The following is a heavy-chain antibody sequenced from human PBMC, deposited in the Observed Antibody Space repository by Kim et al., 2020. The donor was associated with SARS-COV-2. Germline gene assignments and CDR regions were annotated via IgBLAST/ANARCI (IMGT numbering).Heavy chain of an antibody. CDR1: GGSFSGHY. CDR3: ARGRAGVVPAPILGIGPHYDYFVMDG. D-gene: IGHD2-2*02. Sequence: SETLSLTCAVYGGSFSGHYWSWIRQPPGKGLEWIGEIHQSGSTNYNPSLKSRVTISIDTSKNQFSLKLSSVTAADTGFYYCARGRAGVVPAPILGIGPHYDYFVMDGGSHETTVSVYS. CDR2: IHQSGST. V-gene: IGHV4-34*01. J-gene: IGHJ6*02.